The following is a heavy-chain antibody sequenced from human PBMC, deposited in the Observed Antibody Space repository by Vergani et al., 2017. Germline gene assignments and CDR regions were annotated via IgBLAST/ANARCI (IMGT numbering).Heavy chain of an antibody. CDR3: AKDEAYYYILTFYRRAYNLYYP. J-gene: IGHJ5*02. CDR1: GGSISSGDYY. CDR2: IYYSGCT. V-gene: IGHV4-30-4*01. Sequence: QVQLQESGPGLVKPSQTLSLTCTVSGGSISSGDYYWGWIRQPPGKGLEWIGYIYYSGCTYYNPSLKSRVTISGDTSKNQFSLKLSSVTAADTAVDYCAKDEAYYYILTFYRRAYNLYYPWGRGALVAVS. D-gene: IGHD3-9*01.